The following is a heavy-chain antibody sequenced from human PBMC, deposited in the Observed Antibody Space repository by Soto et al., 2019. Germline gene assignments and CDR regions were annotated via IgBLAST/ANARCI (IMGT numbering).Heavy chain of an antibody. CDR1: GDSISRYY. CDR3: ARDQGGEFLKGSGMDV. V-gene: IGHV4-59*01. CDR2: IYYSGET. D-gene: IGHD3-10*01. J-gene: IGHJ6*02. Sequence: SETLSLTCTVSGDSISRYYWSWIRLSPGKGLEWIGYIYYSGETNYNPSVKSRVTISVDRTKNQFSLKLSSVTAADTAVYYCARDQGGEFLKGSGMDVWGQGTTVTVSS.